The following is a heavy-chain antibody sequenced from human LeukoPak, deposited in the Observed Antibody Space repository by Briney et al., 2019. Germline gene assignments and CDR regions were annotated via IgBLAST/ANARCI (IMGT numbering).Heavy chain of an antibody. Sequence: PSETLSLTCTVSGGSISSYYWSWIRQPAGKGLEWIGRIYTSGSTNYNPSLKSRVTMSVDTSKNQFSLKLSSVTAADTAVYYCARDPDYSQDYDYYYMDVWGKGTTVTVSS. CDR1: GGSISSYY. D-gene: IGHD4-11*01. CDR3: ARDPDYSQDYDYYYMDV. V-gene: IGHV4-4*07. CDR2: IYTSGST. J-gene: IGHJ6*03.